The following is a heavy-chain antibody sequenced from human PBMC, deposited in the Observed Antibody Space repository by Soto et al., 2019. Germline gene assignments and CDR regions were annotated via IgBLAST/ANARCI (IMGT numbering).Heavy chain of an antibody. CDR1: GGTFSSYA. D-gene: IGHD3-22*01. CDR2: IIPMFDTT. J-gene: IGHJ5*02. Sequence: QVQLVQSGAEVKKPRSSVKVSCKASGGTFSSYAINWVRQAPGQGLQWMGGIIPMFDTTNYAQKFQGRVTITADESTSTAYMELSSLRAEDTAVYYCARRYYADSGPYYGPPTDPWGQGTPVTVSS. V-gene: IGHV1-69*01. CDR3: ARRYYADSGPYYGPPTDP.